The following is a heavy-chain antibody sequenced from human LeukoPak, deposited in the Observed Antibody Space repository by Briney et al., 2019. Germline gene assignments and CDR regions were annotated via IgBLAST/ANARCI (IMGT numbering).Heavy chain of an antibody. J-gene: IGHJ3*02. CDR3: AKDLPAVVRGRAFDI. Sequence: SETLSLTCTVSGGSISSYYWSWIRQPPGKGLEWIGYIYYSGSTNYNPSLKSRVTISVDTSKNQFSLKLSSVTAADTAVYYCAKDLPAVVRGRAFDIWGQGTMVTVSS. V-gene: IGHV4-59*01. D-gene: IGHD4-23*01. CDR2: IYYSGST. CDR1: GGSISSYY.